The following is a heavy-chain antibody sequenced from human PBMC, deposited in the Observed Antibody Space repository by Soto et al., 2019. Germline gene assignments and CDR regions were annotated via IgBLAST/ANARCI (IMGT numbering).Heavy chain of an antibody. Sequence: QVQLQQWGAGLLKPSETLSLTCAVYGGSFSGYYWSWIRQPPGKGLEWIGEINHRGSTNYNPSLKSRVTISVDTSKNQFSLKLSSVTAADTAVYYCAGRAAIQRHTDYWGQGTLVTVSS. CDR1: GGSFSGYY. V-gene: IGHV4-34*01. D-gene: IGHD5-18*01. CDR2: INHRGST. CDR3: AGRAAIQRHTDY. J-gene: IGHJ4*02.